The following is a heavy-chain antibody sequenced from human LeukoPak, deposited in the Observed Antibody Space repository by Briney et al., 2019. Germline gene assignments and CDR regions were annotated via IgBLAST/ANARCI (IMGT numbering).Heavy chain of an antibody. CDR2: ISGSSDST. D-gene: IGHD1-14*01. Sequence: PGGSLRLSCAASGFTFSRYAMSWVRQAPGKGLEWVSGISGSSDSTYYADSVKGRFTISRDNSKNTLYLEMNRLRAEDTAVYNCAKGSTAVGTPFDSWGQGTLVTVSS. CDR1: GFTFSRYA. J-gene: IGHJ4*02. CDR3: AKGSTAVGTPFDS. V-gene: IGHV3-23*01.